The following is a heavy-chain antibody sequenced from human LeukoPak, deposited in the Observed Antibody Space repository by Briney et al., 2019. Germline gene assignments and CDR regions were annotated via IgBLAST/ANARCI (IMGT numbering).Heavy chain of an antibody. CDR2: IGGDGTT. D-gene: IGHD3-10*01. CDR1: GFTFSNCG. V-gene: IGHV3-23*01. Sequence: SGGSLRLSCATSGFTFSNCGMSWVRQAPGKGLQWLSVIGGDGTTYYADSVKGRFTVSRDNSENTLYLQMNSLRAEDTAVYYCAKGPYGLGIHYGMDVWSQGTTVTV. CDR3: AKGPYGLGIHYGMDV. J-gene: IGHJ6*02.